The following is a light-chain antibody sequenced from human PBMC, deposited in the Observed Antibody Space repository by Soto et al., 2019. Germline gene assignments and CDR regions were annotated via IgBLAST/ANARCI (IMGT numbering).Light chain of an antibody. CDR3: QQRSKWPRT. CDR2: DAS. CDR1: QSVSSY. Sequence: EIVLTQSPATLSLSPGERATLSRRASQSVSSYLAWYQQKPGQAPRLLIYDASNRATGIPARFSGSGSGTDFTLTISSLEPEDFAVYYCQQRSKWPRTFGQGTKVEIK. J-gene: IGKJ1*01. V-gene: IGKV3-11*01.